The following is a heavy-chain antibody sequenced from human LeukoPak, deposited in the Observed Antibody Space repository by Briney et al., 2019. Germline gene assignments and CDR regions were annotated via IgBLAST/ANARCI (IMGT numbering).Heavy chain of an antibody. Sequence: SETLSLTCAVYLGSFSGYYWSWIRQPPGEGREWIGEINHSGSTNYNPSLKSRGTISVDTSKNQFSLRLRSVTAADTAVYYCARTAVAGPSPRDYWGQGTLVTVSS. D-gene: IGHD6-19*01. CDR2: INHSGST. CDR1: LGSFSGYY. V-gene: IGHV4-34*01. J-gene: IGHJ4*02. CDR3: ARTAVAGPSPRDY.